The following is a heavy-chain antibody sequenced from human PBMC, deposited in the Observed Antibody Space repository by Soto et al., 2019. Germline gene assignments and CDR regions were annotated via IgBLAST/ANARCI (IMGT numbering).Heavy chain of an antibody. Sequence: GGSLRLSCAASGFIFRSFWMSWVRQAPGKGLGWVANIKQDGTEKNYLDSVKGRFTISRDNAKNSLYLQMNSLRAEDTAVYYCARHEGHKDSKRYYYYYYYMDVWGKGTTVTVSS. V-gene: IGHV3-7*05. CDR3: ARHEGHKDSKRYYYYYYYMDV. CDR2: IKQDGTEK. J-gene: IGHJ6*03. CDR1: GFIFRSFW. D-gene: IGHD2-21*01.